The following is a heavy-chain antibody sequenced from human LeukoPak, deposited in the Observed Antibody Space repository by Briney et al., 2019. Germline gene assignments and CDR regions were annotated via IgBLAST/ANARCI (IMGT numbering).Heavy chain of an antibody. V-gene: IGHV3-49*04. J-gene: IGHJ4*02. CDR3: TRVGYDFWSGYLYQDY. Sequence: GGSLRLSCTASGFTFGDYAMSWVRQAPGKGLEWVGFIRSKAYGGTTEYAASVKGRFTISRDDSKSIAYLQMNSLKTEDTAVYYCTRVGYDFWSGYLYQDYWGQGTLVTVSS. CDR2: IRSKAYGGTT. CDR1: GFTFGDYA. D-gene: IGHD3-3*01.